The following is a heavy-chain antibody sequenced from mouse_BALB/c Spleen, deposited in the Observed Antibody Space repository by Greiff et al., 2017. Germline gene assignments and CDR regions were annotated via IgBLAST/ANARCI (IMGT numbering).Heavy chain of an antibody. CDR2: INPSNGGT. Sequence: QVQLQQSGAELVKPGASVKLSCKASGYTFTSYYMYWVKQRPGQGLEWIGEINPSNGGTNFNEKFNSKATLTVDKSSSTAYMQLSSLTSEDSAVYYCTRSPYGNSWFAYWGQGTLVTVSA. CDR3: TRSPYGNSWFAY. J-gene: IGHJ3*01. V-gene: IGHV1S81*02. D-gene: IGHD2-1*01. CDR1: GYTFTSYY.